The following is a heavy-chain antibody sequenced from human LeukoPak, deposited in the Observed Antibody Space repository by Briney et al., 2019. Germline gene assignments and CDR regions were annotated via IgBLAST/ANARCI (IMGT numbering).Heavy chain of an antibody. CDR1: GFTLSDFY. J-gene: IGHJ4*02. Sequence: PGGSLRLSCAASGFTLSDFYMSWIRQAPGKGLEWVTYISGSGTHKYYASSVEGRFTISRDIAKNSLFLQMNSLRVDDTAVYYCVRGNALDYWGPGTLVTVSS. V-gene: IGHV3-11*01. CDR2: ISGSGTHK. CDR3: VRGNALDY. D-gene: IGHD2-2*01.